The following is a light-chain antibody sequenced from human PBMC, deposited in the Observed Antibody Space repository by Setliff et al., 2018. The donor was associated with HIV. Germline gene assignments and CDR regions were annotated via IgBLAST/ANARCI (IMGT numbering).Light chain of an antibody. J-gene: IGLJ1*01. CDR2: RNN. CDR1: SSTFGSNF. CDR3: SAWDDSLTASYV. Sequence: QSVLTQPPSASATPGQRVTISCSGSSSTFGSNFVYWYQQLPGMAPKLLIYRNNQRPSGVPDRFPGSKSGTSASLVISGLRSEDEADYYCSAWDDSLTASYVFGSGTKVTVL. V-gene: IGLV1-47*01.